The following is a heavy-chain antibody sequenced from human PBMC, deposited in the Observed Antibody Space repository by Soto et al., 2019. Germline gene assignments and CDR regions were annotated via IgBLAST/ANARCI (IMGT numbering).Heavy chain of an antibody. CDR1: GGSISSSSYY. CDR2: IYYSGST. V-gene: IGHV4-39*01. CDR3: ARHRVVAATPWGY. D-gene: IGHD2-15*01. Sequence: QLQLQESGPGLVKPSETLSLTCTVSGGSISSSSYYWGWIRQPPGKGLEWIGSIYYSGSTYYNPSLKSRVTISVDTSKNQFSLKLSSVTAADTAVYYCARHRVVAATPWGYWGQGTLVTVSS. J-gene: IGHJ4*02.